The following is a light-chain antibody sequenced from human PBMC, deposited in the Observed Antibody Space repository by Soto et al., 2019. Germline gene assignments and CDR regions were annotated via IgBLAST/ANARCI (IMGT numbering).Light chain of an antibody. J-gene: IGKJ4*01. Sequence: DIQMTQSPSTLSASVGDRVTITCRASQSISSWLAWYQQKPGKAPKLLIYDGSSLESGVPSRFSGSGSGIEFSLTISGLQLDDFATYYCKKYNSYLIFGGGTKVEI. V-gene: IGKV1-5*01. CDR3: KKYNSYLI. CDR1: QSISSW. CDR2: DGS.